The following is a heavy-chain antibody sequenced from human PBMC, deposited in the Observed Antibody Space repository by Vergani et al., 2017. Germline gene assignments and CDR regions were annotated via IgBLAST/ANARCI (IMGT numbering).Heavy chain of an antibody. J-gene: IGHJ3*02. CDR1: GFTFSSYA. CDR2: ISYDGSNK. Sequence: QVQLVESGGGVVQPGRSLRLSCAASGFTFSSYAMHWVRQAPGKGLEWVAVISYDGSNKYYADSVKGRFTISRDNSKNTLYLQMNSLRAEDTAVYYCAREVRYYDSSGYYLGNDAFDIGGQGTMVTVSS. CDR3: AREVRYYDSSGYYLGNDAFDI. V-gene: IGHV3-30-3*01. D-gene: IGHD3-22*01.